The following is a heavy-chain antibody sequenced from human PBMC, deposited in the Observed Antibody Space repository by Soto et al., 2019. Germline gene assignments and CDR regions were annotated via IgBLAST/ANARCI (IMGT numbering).Heavy chain of an antibody. CDR3: VKGDGRIVPRHFDC. V-gene: IGHV3-11*05. J-gene: IGHJ4*02. CDR2: ISSSSSYA. Sequence: PGGSLRLSCAASGFTFSYYYMSWIRQAPGKGLEWVSYISSSSSYANYADSVKGRFTISRNNSQSTLFLQMNSLRAGDAAVYYCVKGDGRIVPRHFDCWGQGTLGTVSS. CDR1: GFTFSYYY. D-gene: IGHD2-2*01.